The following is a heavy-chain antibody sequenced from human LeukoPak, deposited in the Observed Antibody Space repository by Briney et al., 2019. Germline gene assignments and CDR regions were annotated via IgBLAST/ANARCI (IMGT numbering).Heavy chain of an antibody. CDR2: IKGDGSEK. D-gene: IGHD6-19*01. Sequence: PGGSLRLSCAASGFSISNYWMTWVRQAPGKGLECVANIKGDGSEKNNVDSVKGRFTISRDNAKNSLYLQMNSLRAEDTAVYYCVRQAGVSWGQGTLVTVSS. V-gene: IGHV3-7*01. CDR3: VRQAGVS. CDR1: GFSISNYW. J-gene: IGHJ5*02.